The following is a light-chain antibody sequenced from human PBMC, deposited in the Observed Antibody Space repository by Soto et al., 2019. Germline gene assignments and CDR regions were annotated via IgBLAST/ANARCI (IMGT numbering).Light chain of an antibody. V-gene: IGLV1-51*01. J-gene: IGLJ1*01. CDR1: SSNIAANS. CDR2: DSD. Sequence: SVLTQPPSVSAAPGQEVTISCSGSSSNIAANSVSWYQHLPGTAPKLLIYDSDRRPSGIPDRFSGSKSGTSATLGITGLQTGDEADYYCGAWENSLTVYVFGSGTKVTVL. CDR3: GAWENSLTVYV.